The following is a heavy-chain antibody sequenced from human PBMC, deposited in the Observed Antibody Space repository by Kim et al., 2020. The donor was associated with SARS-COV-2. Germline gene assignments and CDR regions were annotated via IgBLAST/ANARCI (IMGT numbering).Heavy chain of an antibody. Sequence: NYNPSLKSRVTISVDKAKNQFSLKLSSVTAADTAVYYCATCSGLELHFDPWGQGTLVTVSS. CDR3: ATCSGLELHFDP. D-gene: IGHD1-7*01. V-gene: IGHV4-4*02. J-gene: IGHJ5*02.